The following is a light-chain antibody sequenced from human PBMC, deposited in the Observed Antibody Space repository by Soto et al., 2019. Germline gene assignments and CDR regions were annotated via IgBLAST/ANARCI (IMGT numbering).Light chain of an antibody. CDR2: DAS. CDR3: QQRSNWPT. CDR1: QGIGDT. Sequence: EVVMTQSPATLSVSPGEGVTLSCRASQGIGDTLAWYQHKPGQAPRLLIYDASNRAIGIPARFSGSGSGTDFTLTISSLEPEDFAVYYCQQRSNWPTFGGGTKVDIK. V-gene: IGKV3D-11*01. J-gene: IGKJ4*01.